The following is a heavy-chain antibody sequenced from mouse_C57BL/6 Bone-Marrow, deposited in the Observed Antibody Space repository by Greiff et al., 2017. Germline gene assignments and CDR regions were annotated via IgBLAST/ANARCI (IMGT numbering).Heavy chain of an antibody. CDR3: ARAYDSPDWYFDV. CDR2: ISNLAYSI. D-gene: IGHD2-12*01. CDR1: GFTFSDYG. J-gene: IGHJ1*03. V-gene: IGHV5-15*01. Sequence: EVMLVESGGGLVQPGGSLKLSCAASGFTFSDYGMAWVRQAPRKGPEWVAFISNLAYSIYYADTVTGRFTISRENAKNTLYLEMSSLRSEDTAMYYCARAYDSPDWYFDVWGTGTTVTVSS.